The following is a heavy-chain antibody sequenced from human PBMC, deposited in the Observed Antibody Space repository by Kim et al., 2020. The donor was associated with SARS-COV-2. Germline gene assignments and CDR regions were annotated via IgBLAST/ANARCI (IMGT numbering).Heavy chain of an antibody. CDR2: IYYSGST. CDR1: GGSISSSSYY. V-gene: IGHV4-39*01. D-gene: IGHD2-15*01. CDR3: AVGVVVAAATPFDY. J-gene: IGHJ4*02. Sequence: SETLSLTCTVSGGSISSSSYYWGWIRQPPGKGLEWIGSIYYSGSTYYNPSLKSRVTISVDTSKNQFSLKLSSVTAADTAVYYCAVGVVVAAATPFDYWGQGTLVTVSS.